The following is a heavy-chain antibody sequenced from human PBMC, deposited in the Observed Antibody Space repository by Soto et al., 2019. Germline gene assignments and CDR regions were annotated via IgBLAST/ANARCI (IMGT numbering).Heavy chain of an antibody. CDR3: ARQIHYDSSGYALYYYYYGMDV. Sequence: SETLSLTCTVSGGSISSSSYYWGWIRQPPGKGLEWIGSIYYSGSTYYNPSLKSRVTISVDTSKNQFSLKLSSVTAADTAVYYCARQIHYDSSGYALYYYYYGMDVWGQGTTVTVSS. D-gene: IGHD3-22*01. J-gene: IGHJ6*02. V-gene: IGHV4-39*01. CDR2: IYYSGST. CDR1: GGSISSSSYY.